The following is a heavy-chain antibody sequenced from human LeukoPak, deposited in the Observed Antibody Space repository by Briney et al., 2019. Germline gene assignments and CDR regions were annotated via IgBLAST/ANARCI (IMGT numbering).Heavy chain of an antibody. Sequence: GASVKVSCKASGYTFTGYYMHWVRQAPGQGLEWMGWISAYNGNTNYAQKLQGRVTMTTDTSTSTAYMELRSLRSDDTAVYYCARDLPKTYDFWSGLPPFDYWGQGTLVTVSS. CDR3: ARDLPKTYDFWSGLPPFDY. J-gene: IGHJ4*02. D-gene: IGHD3-3*01. CDR1: GYTFTGYY. V-gene: IGHV1-18*04. CDR2: ISAYNGNT.